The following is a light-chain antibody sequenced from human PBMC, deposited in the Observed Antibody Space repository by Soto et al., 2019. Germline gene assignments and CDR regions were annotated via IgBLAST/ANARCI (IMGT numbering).Light chain of an antibody. CDR3: AAWDDSLSDLV. V-gene: IGLV1-47*01. CDR1: SSNIGSNY. Sequence: QAVVTQPPSASGTPGQRVTISCSGSSSNIGSNYVYWYQQLPGTAPKLLIYRNNQRPSGVPDRFSGSKSGTSASLAISGLRSEDEADYYCAAWDDSLSDLVFGGGTKPTVL. CDR2: RNN. J-gene: IGLJ2*01.